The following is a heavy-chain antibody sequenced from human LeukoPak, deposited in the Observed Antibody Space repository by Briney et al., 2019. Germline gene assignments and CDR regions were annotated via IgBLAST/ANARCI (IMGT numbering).Heavy chain of an antibody. Sequence: GASVKVSCKASGYTFTGYCMHWVRQAPGQGLEWMGWINPNSGGTNYAQKFQGRVTMTRDTSISTAYMELSRLRSDDTAVYYCARLTGGSREIIDYWGQGTLVTVSS. CDR2: INPNSGGT. CDR1: GYTFTGYC. J-gene: IGHJ4*02. D-gene: IGHD1-26*01. V-gene: IGHV1-2*02. CDR3: ARLTGGSREIIDY.